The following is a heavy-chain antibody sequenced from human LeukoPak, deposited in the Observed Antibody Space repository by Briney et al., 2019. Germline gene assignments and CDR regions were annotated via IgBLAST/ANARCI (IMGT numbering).Heavy chain of an antibody. CDR1: GFTFRSLP. J-gene: IGHJ4*02. D-gene: IGHD2-2*01. Sequence: GGSLRPSGAPSGFTFRSLPMSWVRQAQGKGLGWFSAFSGSGGNTYYADSVKGRFTISRDNSKNTLFLQMNSLRAEDTAVYYCARNLGVIVPAAAFDYWGQGTLVTVSS. V-gene: IGHV3-23*01. CDR2: FSGSGGNT. CDR3: ARNLGVIVPAAAFDY.